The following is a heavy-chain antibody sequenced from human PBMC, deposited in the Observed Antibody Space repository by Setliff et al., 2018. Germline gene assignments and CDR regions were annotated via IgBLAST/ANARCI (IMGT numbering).Heavy chain of an antibody. CDR3: VRRVYSSPSGYYHYYMDV. V-gene: IGHV1-18*01. CDR2: ISTYNGDT. D-gene: IGHD6-6*01. CDR1: GYTFTSYG. J-gene: IGHJ6*03. Sequence: ASVKVSCKASGYTFTSYGISWVRQAPGQGLEWMGWISTYNGDTDYAQKLQDRLTMTTDTSTSNGYMELRSLRSDDTAVYSCVRRVYSSPSGYYHYYMDVWGKGTTVTVSS.